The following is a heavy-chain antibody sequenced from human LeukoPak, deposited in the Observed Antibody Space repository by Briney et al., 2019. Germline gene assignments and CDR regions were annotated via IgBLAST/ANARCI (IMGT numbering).Heavy chain of an antibody. CDR3: ARGRSSRYCSSTSCSYFQH. D-gene: IGHD2-2*01. V-gene: IGHV1-8*03. J-gene: IGHJ1*01. CDR2: MNPNSGNT. CDR1: GYTFTKND. Sequence: ASVKVSCKASGYTFTKNDINWVRQATGQGLEWMGWMNPNSGNTGYAQRFQGRVTFTRNTSISTAYMELSSLRSEDTAVYYCARGRSSRYCSSTSCSYFQHWGQGTLVTVSS.